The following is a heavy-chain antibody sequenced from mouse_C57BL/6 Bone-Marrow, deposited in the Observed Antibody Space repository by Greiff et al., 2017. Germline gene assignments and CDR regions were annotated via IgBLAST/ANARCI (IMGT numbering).Heavy chain of an antibody. Sequence: QVQLQQSGAELVRPGASVTLSCKASGYTFTDYEMHWVKQTPVHGLEWIGAIDPETGGPAYNQKFTGKAILTADKSSSTAYMELRSLTSEDSAVYYCTRRRGLLWLYGYYCDYWGKGTTRTGSS. J-gene: IGHJ2*01. CDR3: TRRRGLLWLYGYYCDY. CDR1: GYTFTDYE. V-gene: IGHV1-15*01. D-gene: IGHD2-9*01. CDR2: IDPETGGP.